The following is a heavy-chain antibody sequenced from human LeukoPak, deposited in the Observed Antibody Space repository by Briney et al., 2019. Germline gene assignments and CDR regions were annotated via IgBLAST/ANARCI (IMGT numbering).Heavy chain of an antibody. CDR1: GFIFSSYA. J-gene: IGHJ6*04. Sequence: PGGSLRLSCAASGFIFSSYAMHWVRQAPGKGLEYVSAISSNGGSTYYANSVKGRFTISRDNSKNTLYLQMGSLRAEDTAVYYCAELGITMIGGVWGKGTTVTISS. D-gene: IGHD3-10*02. V-gene: IGHV3-64*01. CDR3: AELGITMIGGV. CDR2: ISSNGGST.